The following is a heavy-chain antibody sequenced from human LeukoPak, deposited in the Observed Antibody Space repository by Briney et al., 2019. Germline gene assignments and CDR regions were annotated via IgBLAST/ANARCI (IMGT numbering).Heavy chain of an antibody. CDR3: ATDAAYGGASGY. Sequence: SVKVSCKASGGTFSSYAISWVRQAPGQGLEWMGGIIPIFGTANYAQKFQGRVTITADESTSTAYMELSSLRSEDTAVYYCATDAAYGGASGYWGQGTLVTVSS. D-gene: IGHD4/OR15-4a*01. CDR2: IIPIFGTA. CDR1: GGTFSSYA. J-gene: IGHJ4*02. V-gene: IGHV1-69*13.